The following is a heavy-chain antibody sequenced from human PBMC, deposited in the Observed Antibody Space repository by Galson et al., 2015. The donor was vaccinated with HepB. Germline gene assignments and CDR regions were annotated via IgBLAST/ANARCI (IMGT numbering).Heavy chain of an antibody. CDR3: ARDYYGSGSYPYEAFDI. Sequence: SLRLSCAASGFIFNNYAMTWVRQPPGKGLEWVSSISGGGGNTFYSESVKGRFTISRDNSKNTLYLQMNSLRAEDTAVYYCARDYYGSGSYPYEAFDIWGQGTMVTVSS. CDR2: ISGGGGNT. CDR1: GFIFNNYA. D-gene: IGHD3-10*01. J-gene: IGHJ3*02. V-gene: IGHV3-23*01.